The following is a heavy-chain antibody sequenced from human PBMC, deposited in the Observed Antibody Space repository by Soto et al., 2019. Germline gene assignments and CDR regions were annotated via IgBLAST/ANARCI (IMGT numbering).Heavy chain of an antibody. J-gene: IGHJ4*02. V-gene: IGHV4-30-2*01. Sequence: SETLSLTCAVSGGSISSGDYSWNWIRQPPGKGLEWIGYIYYGGSTYYNPSLQSRVTMSVDRSRNQFSLKLNSVTAADTAVYYCARVKREYDNSGAEDYWGQGTLVTVSS. D-gene: IGHD3-22*01. CDR2: IYYGGST. CDR1: GGSISSGDYS. CDR3: ARVKREYDNSGAEDY.